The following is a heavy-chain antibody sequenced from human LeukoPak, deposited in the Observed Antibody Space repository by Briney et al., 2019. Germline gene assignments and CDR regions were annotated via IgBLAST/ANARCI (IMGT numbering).Heavy chain of an antibody. CDR2: INHSGST. CDR1: GGSFSGYY. Sequence: PSETLSLTCAVYGGSFSGYYWSWIRQPPGKGLEWIGEINHSGSTNYNPSLKSRVTISVDTSKNQFSLKLSSVTAADTAVYYCARGRSGPKITMVRGVHTSRGWFDPWGQGTLVTVSS. V-gene: IGHV4-34*01. CDR3: ARGRSGPKITMVRGVHTSRGWFDP. D-gene: IGHD3-10*01. J-gene: IGHJ5*02.